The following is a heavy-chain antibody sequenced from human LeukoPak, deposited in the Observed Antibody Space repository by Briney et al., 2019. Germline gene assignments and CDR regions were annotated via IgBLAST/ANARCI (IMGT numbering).Heavy chain of an antibody. CDR2: IYTSGST. Sequence: SETLSLTCTVSGGSISSSSYYWSWIRQPAGKGLEWIGRIYTSGSTNYNPSLKSRVTISVDTSKNQFSLKLSSVTAADTAVYYCARESSSTYNWFDPWGQGTLVTVSS. D-gene: IGHD6-13*01. V-gene: IGHV4-61*02. CDR1: GGSISSSSYY. CDR3: ARESSSTYNWFDP. J-gene: IGHJ5*02.